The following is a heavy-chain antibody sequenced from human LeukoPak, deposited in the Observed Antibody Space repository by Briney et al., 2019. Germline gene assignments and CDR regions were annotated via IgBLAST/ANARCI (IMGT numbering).Heavy chain of an antibody. CDR3: ARDKSGSYEY. CDR2: INPNNCAT. D-gene: IGHD1-26*01. Sequence: GASVQVSCRASVYTFTGYYMHWVRQAPGQGLEWMGWINPNNCATKYAQKFQGRVTMTRDTSISTAYMELSSLRSDDTAIYYCARDKSGSYEYWGQGSLVTVSS. V-gene: IGHV1-2*02. J-gene: IGHJ4*02. CDR1: VYTFTGYY.